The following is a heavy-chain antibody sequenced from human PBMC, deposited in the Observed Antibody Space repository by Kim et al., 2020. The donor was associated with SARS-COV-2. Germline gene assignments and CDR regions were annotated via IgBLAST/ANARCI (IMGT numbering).Heavy chain of an antibody. V-gene: IGHV1-18*01. J-gene: IGHJ4*02. D-gene: IGHD3-9*01. Sequence: NSAQKLPGRVTMTTDTTTSPAYMELRSLRSDDTAVYYCAHILTVGGGFDYWGQGTLVTVSS. CDR3: AHILTVGGGFDY.